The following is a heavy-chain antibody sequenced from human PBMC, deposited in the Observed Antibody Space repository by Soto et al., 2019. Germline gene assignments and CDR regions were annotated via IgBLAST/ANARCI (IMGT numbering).Heavy chain of an antibody. D-gene: IGHD2-2*01. Sequence: GGSLRLSCAASEFNFHTYWMTWVRQAPGKGLEWVATIKYDGSEKYYVDSVKGRFTISRDNAKSSLFLQMNSLTAEDTAVYYCARDRIVVVPSGRCLDSWGQGTLVTVSS. CDR2: IKYDGSEK. CDR3: ARDRIVVVPSGRCLDS. V-gene: IGHV3-7*01. J-gene: IGHJ4*02. CDR1: EFNFHTYW.